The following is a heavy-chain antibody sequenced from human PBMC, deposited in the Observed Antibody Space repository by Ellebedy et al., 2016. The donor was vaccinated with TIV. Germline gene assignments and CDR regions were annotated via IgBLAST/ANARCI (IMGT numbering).Heavy chain of an antibody. V-gene: IGHV1-18*04. CDR2: ISAYNGDA. CDR1: GYTFTDYG. D-gene: IGHD4-17*01. CDR3: ARGDYGDFSQYFQH. Sequence: ASVKVSCKASGYTFTDYGINWVRQAPGQGLEWMGWISAYNGDANYAKKFQGRVTLTTDTSTSTVHMELRSLRSDDTAVYYCARGDYGDFSQYFQHWGQGTLVTVSS. J-gene: IGHJ1*01.